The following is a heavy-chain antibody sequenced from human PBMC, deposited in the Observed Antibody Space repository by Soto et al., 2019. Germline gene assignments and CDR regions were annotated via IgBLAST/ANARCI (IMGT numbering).Heavy chain of an antibody. J-gene: IGHJ4*02. CDR2: ISGSGGST. D-gene: IGHD3-16*02. V-gene: IGHV3-23*01. CDR1: GFTFSSYA. CDR3: AKDGWGMITFGGVIVDDY. Sequence: GGSLRLSCAASGFTFSSYAMSWVRQAPGKGLEWVSAISGSGGSTYYADSVKGRFTISRDNSKNTLYLQMNSLRAEDTAVYYCAKDGWGMITFGGVIVDDYWGQGTLVTVSS.